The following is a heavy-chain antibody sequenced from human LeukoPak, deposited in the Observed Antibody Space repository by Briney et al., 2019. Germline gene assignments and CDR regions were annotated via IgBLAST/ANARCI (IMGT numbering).Heavy chain of an antibody. CDR2: ISGSGGST. Sequence: GGSLRLSCAASGFTFSSYAMSWVRQAPGKGLEWVSAISGSGGSTYYADSVKGRFTISRDNSKNTLYLQMNSLRAEDTAVYYCVKDIYYDFGLDYWGQGTLVTVSS. V-gene: IGHV3-23*01. CDR1: GFTFSSYA. J-gene: IGHJ4*02. CDR3: VKDIYYDFGLDY. D-gene: IGHD3-3*01.